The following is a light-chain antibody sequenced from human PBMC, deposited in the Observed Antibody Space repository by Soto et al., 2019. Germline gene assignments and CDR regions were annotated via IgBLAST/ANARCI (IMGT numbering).Light chain of an antibody. J-gene: IGKJ1*01. V-gene: IGKV3-11*01. CDR3: QQRSSWPRT. CDR2: ETS. CDR1: QSVGSY. Sequence: EIVLTQSPATLSLSPGERATLSCRASQSVGSYLTWYQQKPGQAPRLLIYETSKRATGIPARFSGSGSGTDFNLTISSLEPEDFGVYYCQQRSSWPRTFGQGTKGDIK.